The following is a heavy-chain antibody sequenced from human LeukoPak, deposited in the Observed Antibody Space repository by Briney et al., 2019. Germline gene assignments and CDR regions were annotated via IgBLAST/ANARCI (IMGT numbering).Heavy chain of an antibody. CDR2: ISYDGSNK. J-gene: IGHJ6*02. D-gene: IGHD1-26*01. CDR3: AKAQSGSYLAHYYYGMDV. Sequence: PGGSLRLSCAASGFTFSSYGMHWVRQAPGKGLEWVAVISYDGSNKYYADSVKCRFTISRDNSKNTLYLQMNSLRAEDTAVYYCAKAQSGSYLAHYYYGMDVWGQGTTVTVSS. CDR1: GFTFSSYG. V-gene: IGHV3-30*18.